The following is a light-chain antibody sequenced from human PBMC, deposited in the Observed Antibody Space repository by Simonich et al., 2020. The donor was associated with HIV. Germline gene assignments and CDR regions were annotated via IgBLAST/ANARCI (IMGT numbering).Light chain of an antibody. CDR2: GAS. J-gene: IGKJ3*01. V-gene: IGKV3-15*01. CDR3: QQYNNWPSPFT. CDR1: QSVSSN. Sequence: EIVMTQSPATLSVSPGERVTLSCRARQSVSSNLAWYQQKPGQAPRLLIYGASTRATGTPARFSGSGSGTEFTLTISSVQSEDFAVYYCQQYNNWPSPFTFGPGTKVDIK.